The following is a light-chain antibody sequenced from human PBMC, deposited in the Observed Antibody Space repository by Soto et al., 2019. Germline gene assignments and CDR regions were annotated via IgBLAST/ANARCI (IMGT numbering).Light chain of an antibody. J-gene: IGLJ2*01. V-gene: IGLV1-40*01. Sequence: QSALTQSPSVSGAPGQRVTISCTGSSSNIGTGFDVHWYQQLPGTAPKLLIYGNYNRPSGVPDRFSGSKSGTSASLAITGLQAEDEADYYCQSYDSSLSGPVFGGGTKLTVL. CDR2: GNY. CDR3: QSYDSSLSGPV. CDR1: SSNIGTGFD.